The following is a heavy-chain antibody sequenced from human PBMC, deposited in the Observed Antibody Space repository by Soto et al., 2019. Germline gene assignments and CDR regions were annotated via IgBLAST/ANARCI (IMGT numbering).Heavy chain of an antibody. V-gene: IGHV5-51*01. CDR3: ASTYYYDSSGYYFDY. CDR1: GFSFTTYW. CDR2: MYPGDSDI. D-gene: IGHD3-22*01. Sequence: GESLKISCKGSGFSFTTYWIGWVRQMPGKGLEWMAMMYPGDSDIRYSPSFQGQVTISADRSISTAYLQWTSLKASDTAMYYCASTYYYDSSGYYFDYWGQGTLVTVSS. J-gene: IGHJ4*02.